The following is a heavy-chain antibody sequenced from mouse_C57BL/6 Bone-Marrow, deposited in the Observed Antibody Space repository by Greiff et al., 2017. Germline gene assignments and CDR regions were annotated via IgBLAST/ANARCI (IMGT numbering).Heavy chain of an antibody. CDR2: IYPGNSDT. V-gene: IGHV1-5*01. D-gene: IGHD1-1*01. CDR1: GYTFTSYW. CDR3: NRHRYYGSSYARDY. Sequence: EVQVVESGTVLARPGASVKMSCKTSGYTFTSYWMHWVKQRPGQGLEWIGAIYPGNSDTSYNQKFKGKAKLTAVTSASTAYMELSSLTNEDSAVXDVNRHRYYGSSYARDYWGQGTSVTVSS. J-gene: IGHJ4*01.